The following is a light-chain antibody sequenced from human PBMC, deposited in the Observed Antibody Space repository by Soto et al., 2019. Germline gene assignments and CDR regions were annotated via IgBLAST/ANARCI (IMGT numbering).Light chain of an antibody. Sequence: IVMTQSPATLSVSPGERATVSCRASQSVSSNLEWXKKNNGXXTRXXXXGXXKRATXIKERFSGSGSGTDFTITISRMENEDFAVYYCQQYGSSPLTFGGGTKVDIK. J-gene: IGKJ4*01. V-gene: IGKV3-20*01. CDR1: QSVSSN. CDR2: GXX. CDR3: QQYGSSPLT.